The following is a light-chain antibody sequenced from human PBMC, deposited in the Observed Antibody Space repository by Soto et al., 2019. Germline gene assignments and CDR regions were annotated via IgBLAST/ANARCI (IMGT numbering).Light chain of an antibody. CDR2: DAS. V-gene: IGKV3-11*01. Sequence: EIVLTQSPATLSLSPGERATLSCRASQSITNYLAWYQQKPGQAPRLLIYDASNRATGIPARFSGSGSGTDFTLTISSLEPEDFAVYYCQQRSNWYTFGQGTKLEIK. CDR3: QQRSNWYT. CDR1: QSITNY. J-gene: IGKJ2*01.